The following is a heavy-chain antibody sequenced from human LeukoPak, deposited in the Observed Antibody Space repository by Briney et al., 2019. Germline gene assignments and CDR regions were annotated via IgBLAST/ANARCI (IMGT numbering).Heavy chain of an antibody. Sequence: PSETLSLTCAVSGYSISSGYYWGWIRQPPGKGLEWIGSIYHSGSTHYNPSLKSRVTISVDTSKNQFSLKLSSVTAADTAVYYCARSNHDYGDLFWNWYFDLWGRGTLVTVPS. CDR3: ARSNHDYGDLFWNWYFDL. V-gene: IGHV4-38-2*01. CDR1: GYSISSGYY. J-gene: IGHJ2*01. CDR2: IYHSGST. D-gene: IGHD4-17*01.